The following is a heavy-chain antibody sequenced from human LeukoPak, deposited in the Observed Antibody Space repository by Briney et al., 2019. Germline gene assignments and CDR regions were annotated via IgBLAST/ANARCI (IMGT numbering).Heavy chain of an antibody. J-gene: IGHJ4*02. CDR2: ISGSGGST. D-gene: IGHD1-20*01. CDR1: GFTFSSYA. CDR3: ASDEGYNFD. V-gene: IGHV3-23*01. Sequence: PGGSLRLSCAASGFTFSSYAMSWVRQAPGKGLGWVSAISGSGGSTYYADSVKGRFTISRDTSKNTLYLQMNSLRAEDTAVYYCASDEGYNFDWGQGTLVTVSS.